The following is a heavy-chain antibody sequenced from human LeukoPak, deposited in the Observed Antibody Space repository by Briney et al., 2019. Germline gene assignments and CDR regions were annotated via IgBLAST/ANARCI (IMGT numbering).Heavy chain of an antibody. J-gene: IGHJ6*02. CDR1: GFTFSSYG. Sequence: GRSLRLSCAASGFTFSSYGMHWVRQAPGKGLEWVSSISSSSSYIYYADSVKGRFTISRDNAKNSPYLQMNSLRAEDTAVYYCARNPYYDFWSGYYGGRDYYGMDVWGQGTTVTVSS. V-gene: IGHV3-21*01. CDR2: ISSSSSYI. CDR3: ARNPYYDFWSGYYGGRDYYGMDV. D-gene: IGHD3-3*01.